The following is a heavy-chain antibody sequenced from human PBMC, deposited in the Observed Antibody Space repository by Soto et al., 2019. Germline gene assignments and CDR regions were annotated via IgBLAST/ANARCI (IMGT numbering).Heavy chain of an antibody. V-gene: IGHV1-3*01. J-gene: IGHJ5*02. Sequence: ASVKVSCKASGYTFTSYAMHWVRQAPGQRLEWMGWINAGNGNTKYSQKFQGRVTITRDTSASTAYMELSSLRSEDTAVYYCARGQLVVVDNVQFFISGFDPWGQGTLVTVSS. CDR1: GYTFTSYA. CDR2: INAGNGNT. CDR3: ARGQLVVVDNVQFFISGFDP. D-gene: IGHD2-15*01.